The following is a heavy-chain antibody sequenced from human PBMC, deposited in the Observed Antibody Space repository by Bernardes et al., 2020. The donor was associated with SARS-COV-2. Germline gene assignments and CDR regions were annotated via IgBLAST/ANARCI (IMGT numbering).Heavy chain of an antibody. CDR3: AREWGYGDNSGIDY. Sequence: ASVKVSCKASGYNFIRYGITWVRQAPGQGLEWMGWISPYNGNTNYVQNLQDRVSMTTDTSTSTTYMELRSLRSDDTAVYYCAREWGYGDNSGIDYWGQGTLVTVSS. D-gene: IGHD4-17*01. CDR1: GYNFIRYG. V-gene: IGHV1-18*01. J-gene: IGHJ4*02. CDR2: ISPYNGNT.